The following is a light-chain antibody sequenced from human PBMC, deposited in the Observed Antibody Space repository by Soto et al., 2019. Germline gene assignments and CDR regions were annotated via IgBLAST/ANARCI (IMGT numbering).Light chain of an antibody. V-gene: IGLV1-47*01. J-gene: IGLJ1*01. CDR3: AAWDDSLSCYV. CDR2: RNN. CDR1: SSNIGSNY. Sequence: QSVLTQPPSASGTPGQGVTISCSGSSSNIGSNYVYWYQQLPGTAPKLLIYRNNQRPSGVPDRFSGSKSGTSASLAISGLRSEDEADYYCAAWDDSLSCYVFGTGTKVTVL.